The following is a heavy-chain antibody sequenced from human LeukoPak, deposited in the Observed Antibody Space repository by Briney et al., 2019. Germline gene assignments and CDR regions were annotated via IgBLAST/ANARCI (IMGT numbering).Heavy chain of an antibody. Sequence: GGSLRLSCAASGFTFSSYAMSWVRQAPGKGLEWVANIKQGGSEKYYVDSVKGRFTISRDNAKNSVYLQMNSLRAEDTAVYYCARRGPTVDWVSFDYWGQGALVTVSS. J-gene: IGHJ4*02. D-gene: IGHD3-16*01. V-gene: IGHV3-7*01. CDR1: GFTFSSYA. CDR3: ARRGPTVDWVSFDY. CDR2: IKQGGSEK.